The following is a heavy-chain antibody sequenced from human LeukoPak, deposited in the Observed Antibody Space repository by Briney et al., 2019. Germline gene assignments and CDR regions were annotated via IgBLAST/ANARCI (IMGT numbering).Heavy chain of an antibody. CDR2: INPNSGDT. CDR1: GYTFTGYY. V-gene: IGHV1-2*02. J-gene: IGHJ4*02. CDR3: ARGSITIFGLFIKGLDY. Sequence: GASVKVSCKASGYTFTGYYMHWVRQAPGQGLEWMGWINPNSGDTNFAQKFQGRVTMTRDTSISTAYMELTRLRSDDTAVYYCARGSITIFGLFIKGLDYWGQGTLVTVSS. D-gene: IGHD3-3*01.